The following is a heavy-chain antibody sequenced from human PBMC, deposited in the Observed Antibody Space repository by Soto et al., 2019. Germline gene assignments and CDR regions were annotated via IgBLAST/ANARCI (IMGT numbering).Heavy chain of an antibody. J-gene: IGHJ4*02. Sequence: PSETLSLTCTASGGSISSSSYYWGWIRQPPGKGLEWIGSIYYSGSTYYNPSLKSRVTISVDTSKNQFSLKLSSVTAADTAVYYCARQGLISEPAGNYWGQGTLVTVSS. CDR3: ARQGLISEPAGNY. V-gene: IGHV4-39*01. D-gene: IGHD2-2*01. CDR2: IYYSGST. CDR1: GGSISSSSYY.